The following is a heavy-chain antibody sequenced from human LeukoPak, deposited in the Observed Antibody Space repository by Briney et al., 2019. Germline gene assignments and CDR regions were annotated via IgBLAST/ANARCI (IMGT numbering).Heavy chain of an antibody. CDR2: IPTTGGST. CDR1: GFTFSTYS. V-gene: IGHV3-23*01. CDR3: AKVDCSSITCNKNFDY. Sequence: PGGSLRLSCAASGFTFSTYSMTWVRQAPGKGLEWVSTIPTTGGSTYYADSVKGRFTISRDNSKNTLYLQMNSLRVEDTAVYYCAKVDCSSITCNKNFDYWGQGTLVTVSS. J-gene: IGHJ4*02. D-gene: IGHD2-2*01.